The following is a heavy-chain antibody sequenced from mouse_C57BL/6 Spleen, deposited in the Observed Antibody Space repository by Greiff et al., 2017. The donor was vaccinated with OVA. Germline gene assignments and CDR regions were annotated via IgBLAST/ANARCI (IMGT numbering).Heavy chain of an antibody. D-gene: IGHD3-1*01. CDR1: GYTFTSYW. CDR3: ARYSGSKGYFDV. V-gene: IGHV1-69*01. CDR2: IDPSDSYT. J-gene: IGHJ1*03. Sequence: QVQLKQPGAELVMPGASVKLSCKASGYTFTSYWMHWVKQRPGQGLEWIGEIDPSDSYTNYNQKFKGKSTLTVDKSSSTAYMQLSSLTSEDSAVYYCARYSGSKGYFDVWGTGTTVTVSS.